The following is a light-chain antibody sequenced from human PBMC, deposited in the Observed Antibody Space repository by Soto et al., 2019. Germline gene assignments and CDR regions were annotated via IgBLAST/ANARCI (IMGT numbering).Light chain of an antibody. Sequence: EIVLTQSPATLSLSPGERATLSCRASQSVSSYLAWYQQKPGQAPRPLIYAASSRATGIPDRFSGSGSGTDFTLTISGLEPEDFAVYYCQQYGSSPRTFGQGTKVDIK. J-gene: IGKJ1*01. CDR2: AAS. CDR1: QSVSSY. CDR3: QQYGSSPRT. V-gene: IGKV3-20*01.